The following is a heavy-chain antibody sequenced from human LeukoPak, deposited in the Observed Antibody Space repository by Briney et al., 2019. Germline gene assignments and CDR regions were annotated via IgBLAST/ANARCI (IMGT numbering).Heavy chain of an antibody. CDR2: IIPIFGTV. Sequence: SVKVSCKASGGTFSMHGISWVRQAPGRGPEWMGRIIPIFGTVNYSQEFQGRVTITTDESTSTAYMELSSLRSEDTAVYYCARDSLNSGSYSVDYYMDVWGKGTTVTVSS. CDR3: ARDSLNSGSYSVDYYMDV. V-gene: IGHV1-69*05. J-gene: IGHJ6*03. CDR1: GGTFSMHG. D-gene: IGHD1-26*01.